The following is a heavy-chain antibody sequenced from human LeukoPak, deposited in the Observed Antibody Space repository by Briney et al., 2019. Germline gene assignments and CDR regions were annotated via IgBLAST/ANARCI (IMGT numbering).Heavy chain of an antibody. Sequence: PGGSLRLSCAASGFTFSSYGMHWVRQAPGKGLEWVAVISYDGSNKYYADSVKGRFTISRDNSKNTLYLQMNSLRAEDTAVYYCAKDRVGYSYGYYYYYYMDVWGKGTTVTVSS. CDR2: ISYDGSNK. CDR1: GFTFSSYG. CDR3: AKDRVGYSYGYYYYYYMDV. J-gene: IGHJ6*03. V-gene: IGHV3-30*18. D-gene: IGHD5-18*01.